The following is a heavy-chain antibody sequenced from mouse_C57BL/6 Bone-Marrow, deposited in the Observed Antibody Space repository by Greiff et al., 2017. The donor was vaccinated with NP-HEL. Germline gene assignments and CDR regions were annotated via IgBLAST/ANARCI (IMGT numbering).Heavy chain of an antibody. J-gene: IGHJ4*01. CDR1: GFTIPDDY. CDR2: IDPENGDT. Sequence: VQLQQSGAELVRPGASVKLSCTASGFTIPDDYLHLVKQRPLQGLEWIGWIDPENGDTEYASKFQGKATITADTSSNTAYLQLSSLTSEDTAVYYCTTFTMDYWGQGTSVTVSS. CDR3: TTFTMDY. V-gene: IGHV14-4*01.